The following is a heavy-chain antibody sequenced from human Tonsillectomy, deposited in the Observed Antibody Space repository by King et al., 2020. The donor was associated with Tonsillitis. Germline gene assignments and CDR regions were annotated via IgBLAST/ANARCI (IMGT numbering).Heavy chain of an antibody. J-gene: IGHJ4*02. Sequence: VQLVESGGGLVKPGGSLRLSCAASGFTFSSYSMKWVRQAPGKGLEWVSSISSSSSYIYYADSMKGRFTISRDNAKNSLYLHMTSLRAEDTAVYYCARDPYYGSGSYVDYWGQGTLVTVSS. CDR2: ISSSSSYI. D-gene: IGHD3-10*01. CDR3: ARDPYYGSGSYVDY. CDR1: GFTFSSYS. V-gene: IGHV3-21*01.